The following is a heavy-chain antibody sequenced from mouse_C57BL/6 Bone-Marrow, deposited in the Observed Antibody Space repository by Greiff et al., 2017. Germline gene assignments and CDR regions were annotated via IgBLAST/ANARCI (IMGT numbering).Heavy chain of an antibody. CDR1: GFTFTDYY. CDR3: ARSGYYGSNY. D-gene: IGHD1-1*01. Sequence: VQLQQSGPVLVKPGPSVKISCKASGFTFTDYYMHWVKQSPGQSLEWIGFVYPYNGGTSYTQKFKGKATLTVDTSSSTAYMQLNSLTSEDSAVYSCARSGYYGSNYWGQGTTLTVSS. V-gene: IGHV1-36*01. J-gene: IGHJ2*01. CDR2: VYPYNGGT.